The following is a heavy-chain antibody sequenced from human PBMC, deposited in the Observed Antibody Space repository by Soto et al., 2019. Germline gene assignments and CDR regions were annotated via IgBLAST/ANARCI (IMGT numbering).Heavy chain of an antibody. CDR2: MYHSGST. CDR1: GGSISSGGYS. D-gene: IGHD2-2*01. Sequence: SETLSLTCAVSGGSISSGGYSWSWIRQPPGKGLEWIGYMYHSGSTYYNPSLKSRVTISIDRSKNQFSLKLSSVTAADTAVYYCARAREYQLLLDYWGQGTLVTVSS. J-gene: IGHJ4*02. V-gene: IGHV4-30-2*01. CDR3: ARAREYQLLLDY.